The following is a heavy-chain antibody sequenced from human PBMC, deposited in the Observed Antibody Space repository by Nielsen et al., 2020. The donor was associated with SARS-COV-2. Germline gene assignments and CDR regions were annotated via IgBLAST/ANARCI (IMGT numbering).Heavy chain of an antibody. Sequence: GESLKISCKGSGYNFITYWIAWVRQMPGKGLEWMGIIYPGDSDTRYSPSVQGQVTISADTSISTAYLQWSSLKASDTAMYYCARGSYSSDWTLDYWGQGALVTVSS. CDR2: IYPGDSDT. J-gene: IGHJ4*02. V-gene: IGHV5-51*01. D-gene: IGHD2-21*01. CDR3: ARGSYSSDWTLDY. CDR1: GYNFITYW.